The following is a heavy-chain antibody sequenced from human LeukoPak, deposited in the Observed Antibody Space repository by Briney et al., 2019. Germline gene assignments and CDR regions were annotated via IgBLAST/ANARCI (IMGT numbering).Heavy chain of an antibody. CDR3: AAAGVTMVRGVIMPYYYYGMDV. CDR1: GFPFSSYA. D-gene: IGHD3-10*01. V-gene: IGHV3-23*01. Sequence: GGSLRLSCAASGFPFSSYAMSWVRQAPGKGLEWVSAISGSGGSTYYADSVKGRFTISRDNSKNTLYLQMNSLRAEDTAVYYCAAAGVTMVRGVIMPYYYYGMDVWGQGTTVTVSS. J-gene: IGHJ6*02. CDR2: ISGSGGST.